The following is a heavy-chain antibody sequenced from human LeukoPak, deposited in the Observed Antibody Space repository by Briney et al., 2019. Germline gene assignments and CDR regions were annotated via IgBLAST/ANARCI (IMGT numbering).Heavy chain of an antibody. Sequence: GSLRLSCAASGFTFSSYSMNWVRQPPGTGLEWIGYIYYSGSTNYNPSLKSRVTISVDTSKNQFSLKLSSVTVADTAVYYCARDVRGYRYGSFDYWGQGTLVTVSS. CDR2: IYYSGST. D-gene: IGHD5-18*01. V-gene: IGHV4-59*01. J-gene: IGHJ4*02. CDR1: GFTFSSYS. CDR3: ARDVRGYRYGSFDY.